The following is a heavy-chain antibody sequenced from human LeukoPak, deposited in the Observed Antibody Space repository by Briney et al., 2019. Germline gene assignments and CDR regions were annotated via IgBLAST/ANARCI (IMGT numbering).Heavy chain of an antibody. V-gene: IGHV4-4*07. CDR2: IYGSGST. J-gene: IGHJ5*02. CDR1: GGSISSDY. D-gene: IGHD3-10*01. CDR3: ARNRYYYGSGNYGVPNWFDP. Sequence: PSETLSLTCTVSGGSISSDYWSWIRQPAGKGLEWIGRIYGSGSTIYNASLKSRVTMSADTSKNQFSLKLSSVTAADTAMYYCARNRYYYGSGNYGVPNWFDPWGQGTLVTVSS.